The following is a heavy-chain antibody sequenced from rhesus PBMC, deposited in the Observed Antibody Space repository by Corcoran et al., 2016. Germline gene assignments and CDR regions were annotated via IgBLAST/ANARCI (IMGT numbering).Heavy chain of an antibody. CDR1: GYSISSNY. J-gene: IGHJ6*01. V-gene: IGHV4S14*01. D-gene: IGHD3-3*01. CDR3: ARDRPHYNIWTGYYYYGLDS. CDR2: IYGSGGRN. Sequence: QVKLQESGPGLVKPSETLSLTCAVSGYSISSNYWNWIRQPPGKGLEWLGSIYGSGGRNYLTPSPKDLVTLSVDTSKNQFSLKLSSVTAADTAVYYCARDRPHYNIWTGYYYYGLDSWGQGVVVTVSS.